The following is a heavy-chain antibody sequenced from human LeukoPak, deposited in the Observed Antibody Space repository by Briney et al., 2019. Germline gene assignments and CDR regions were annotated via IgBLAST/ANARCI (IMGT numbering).Heavy chain of an antibody. CDR2: INHSGST. CDR3: AREGGYYYDSSGYLFDY. D-gene: IGHD3-22*01. Sequence: SETLSLTCAVYGGSFSGYYWSWIRQPPGKGLEWIGEINHSGSTNYNPSLKSRVTISVDTSKNQFSLKLSSVTAADTAVYYCAREGGYYYDSSGYLFDYWGQGTLVTVSS. J-gene: IGHJ4*02. V-gene: IGHV4-34*01. CDR1: GGSFSGYY.